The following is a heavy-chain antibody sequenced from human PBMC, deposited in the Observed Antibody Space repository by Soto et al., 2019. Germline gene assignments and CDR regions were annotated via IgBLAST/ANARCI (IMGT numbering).Heavy chain of an antibody. D-gene: IGHD3-22*01. J-gene: IGHJ4*02. Sequence: QVQLQESGPGLVKPSQTLSLTCTVSGGSISSGDYYWGWIRQPPGKGLEWIGDIYYSGSTYYNPSLQIRVTISVNTSKNPFSLKLSSVTAADTAVYYCAGVVSREDYYYSSGEIYYWGQGTLVTVSS. V-gene: IGHV4-30-4*01. CDR2: IYYSGST. CDR3: AGVVSREDYYYSSGEIYY. CDR1: GGSISSGDYY.